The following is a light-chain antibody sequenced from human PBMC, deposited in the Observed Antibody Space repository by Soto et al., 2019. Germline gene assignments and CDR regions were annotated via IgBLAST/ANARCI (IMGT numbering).Light chain of an antibody. CDR2: AAS. V-gene: IGKV1-27*01. Sequence: DIQMAQSPSSQSASVGERVTITCQASQGSSNYLAWYQQKPGKATRVLMYAASTLQSGVPTRFSGSGSGTDFTLTISSLQAEDVATYYCQKYDNVPWAFGQGTKVEIK. CDR1: QGSSNY. J-gene: IGKJ1*01. CDR3: QKYDNVPWA.